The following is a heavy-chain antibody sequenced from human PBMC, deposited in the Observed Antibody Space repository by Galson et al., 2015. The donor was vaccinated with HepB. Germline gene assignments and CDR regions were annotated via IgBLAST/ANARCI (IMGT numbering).Heavy chain of an antibody. Sequence: CAISGDSVSSNSAAWNWIRQSPSRGLEWLGRTYYRSKWYNDYAISVKSRITINADTSKNQFSLQLNSVTPEDTAVYYCARAGGQLWLGNWFDPWGQGTLVTVSS. CDR1: GDSVSSNSAA. CDR2: TYYRSKWYN. V-gene: IGHV6-1*01. D-gene: IGHD5-18*01. J-gene: IGHJ5*02. CDR3: ARAGGQLWLGNWFDP.